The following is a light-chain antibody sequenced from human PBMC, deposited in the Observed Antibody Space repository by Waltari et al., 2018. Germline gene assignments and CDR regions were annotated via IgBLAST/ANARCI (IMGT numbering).Light chain of an antibody. Sequence: SDLTPPRSVSGSPRQSVTILCTGTRSDVGYYNYVSWYQQHPGKAPKLMIYDVIERPSGVPGRFSGSKSGNTACLNISGLQAEDEADYYCGSYTGNYLRVCGGGTKVSVL. J-gene: IGLJ2*01. CDR1: RSDVGYYNY. CDR2: DVI. CDR3: GSYTGNYLRV. V-gene: IGLV2-11*01.